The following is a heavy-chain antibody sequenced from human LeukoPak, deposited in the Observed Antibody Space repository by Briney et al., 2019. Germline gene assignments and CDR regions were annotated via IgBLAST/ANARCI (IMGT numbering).Heavy chain of an antibody. V-gene: IGHV4-59*01. Sequence: PSETLSLPCTVSGGSLSSYYWSWIPQPPGEGPEGIGHIYYSGSTNYNPSLKSRVTISVDTSKNQFSLKLSSVTAADTAVYYCARDRGIGSGWFPNWFDPWGQGTLVTVSS. CDR3: ARDRGIGSGWFPNWFDP. CDR1: GGSLSSYY. J-gene: IGHJ5*02. CDR2: IYYSGST. D-gene: IGHD6-19*01.